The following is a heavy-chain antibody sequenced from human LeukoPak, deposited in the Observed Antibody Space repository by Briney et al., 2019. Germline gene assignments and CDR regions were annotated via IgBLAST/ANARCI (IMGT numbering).Heavy chain of an antibody. V-gene: IGHV3-23*01. Sequence: PGGSLRLSCAASGFTFGGYAMSWVRQAPGKGLEWVSAISGSGGSTYYADSVKGRFTISRDNSKNTLYLQMNSLRAEDTAVYYCAKDPTLIVVVIPDYWGQGTLVTVSS. CDR3: AKDPTLIVVVIPDY. CDR1: GFTFGGYA. D-gene: IGHD3-22*01. J-gene: IGHJ4*02. CDR2: ISGSGGST.